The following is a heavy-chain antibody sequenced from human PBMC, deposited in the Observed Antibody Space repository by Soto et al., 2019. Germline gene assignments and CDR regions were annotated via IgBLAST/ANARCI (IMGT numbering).Heavy chain of an antibody. V-gene: IGHV4-30-4*01. J-gene: IGHJ4*02. D-gene: IGHD7-27*01. Sequence: LSLTCTVSGGSISSGDYYWSWIRQPPGKGLEWIGYIYYSGSTYYNPSLKSRVTISVDTSKNQFSLKLSSVTAADTAVYYCAREANWDQGVDYWGQGTLVTVSS. CDR2: IYYSGST. CDR3: AREANWDQGVDY. CDR1: GGSISSGDYY.